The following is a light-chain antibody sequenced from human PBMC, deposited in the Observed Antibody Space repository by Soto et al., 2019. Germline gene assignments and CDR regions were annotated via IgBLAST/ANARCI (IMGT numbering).Light chain of an antibody. CDR1: SSDVGGYNY. CDR3: SSYTSSSTLVV. Sequence: QSALTQPASVSGSPGQSITIPCTGTSSDVGGYNYVPWYQQHPGKAPKLMIYDVSNRPSGVSNRFSGSKSGNTASLTISGLQAEDEADYYCSSYTSSSTLVVFGGGTQLTVL. J-gene: IGLJ2*01. CDR2: DVS. V-gene: IGLV2-14*01.